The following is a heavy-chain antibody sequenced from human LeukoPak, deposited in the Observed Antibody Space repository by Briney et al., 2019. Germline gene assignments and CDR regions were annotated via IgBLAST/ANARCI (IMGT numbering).Heavy chain of an antibody. J-gene: IGHJ6*02. CDR1: GFTFDDYA. Sequence: SLRLSCAASGFTFDDYAMHWVRQAPGKGLEWVSGISWNSGSIGYADSVKGRFTISRDNAKNSLYLQMNSLRAEDTALYYCAKVCGPRYSSGWCGHYGMDVWGQGTTVTVSS. CDR2: ISWNSGSI. CDR3: AKVCGPRYSSGWCGHYGMDV. V-gene: IGHV3-9*01. D-gene: IGHD6-19*01.